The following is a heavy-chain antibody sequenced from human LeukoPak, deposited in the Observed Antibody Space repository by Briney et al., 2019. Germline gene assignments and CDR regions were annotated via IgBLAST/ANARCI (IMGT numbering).Heavy chain of an antibody. V-gene: IGHV3-7*01. D-gene: IGHD4-17*01. CDR1: GFPFSSYW. J-gene: IGHJ4*02. Sequence: GSLSLSCAASGFPFSSYWMSWVRQAPGKGLEWVANIKEDGSEKYYVDSVKGRFTISRDNAKNSLYLQMNSLRAEDTAVYYCAREGPDYGDYYYWGQGTLVTVSS. CDR3: AREGPDYGDYYY. CDR2: IKEDGSEK.